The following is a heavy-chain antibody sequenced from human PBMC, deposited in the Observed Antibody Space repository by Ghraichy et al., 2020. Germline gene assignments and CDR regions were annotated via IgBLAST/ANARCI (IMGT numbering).Heavy chain of an antibody. Sequence: GGSLRLSCAASGFTFSSYWMHWVRQAPGKGLVWVSRINSDGSSTSYADSVKGRFTISRDNAKNTLYLQMDSLRAEDTAVYYCAKGPGIAAAGTRGAFDIWGQGTMVTVSS. CDR2: INSDGSST. J-gene: IGHJ3*02. CDR1: GFTFSSYW. V-gene: IGHV3-74*01. CDR3: AKGPGIAAAGTRGAFDI. D-gene: IGHD6-13*01.